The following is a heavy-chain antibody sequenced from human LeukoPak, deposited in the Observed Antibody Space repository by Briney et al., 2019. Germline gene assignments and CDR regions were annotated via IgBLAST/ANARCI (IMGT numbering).Heavy chain of an antibody. CDR1: GFTFSSYW. Sequence: PGGSLRLSCAASGFTFSSYWMHWVRQAPGKGLVWVSRINTDGSSTTYADSVKGRFTISRDNAKNTLYLQMNSLRAEDTAVYYCARDYGDYSGKDYWGQGTLVTVSS. D-gene: IGHD4-17*01. CDR2: INTDGSST. CDR3: ARDYGDYSGKDY. V-gene: IGHV3-74*01. J-gene: IGHJ4*02.